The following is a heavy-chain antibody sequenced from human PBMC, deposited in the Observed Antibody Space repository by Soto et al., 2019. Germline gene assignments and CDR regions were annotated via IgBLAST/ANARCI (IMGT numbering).Heavy chain of an antibody. CDR1: GFTFSSYA. J-gene: IGHJ5*02. Sequence: GGSLRLSCAASGFTFSSYAMSWVRQAPGKGLEWVSAISGSGGSTYYADSVKGRFTISRDNSKNTLYLQMNSLRAEDTAVYYCAKDLIPDYYDSSGYYGFWFDPWGQGTLVTVSS. CDR3: AKDLIPDYYDSSGYYGFWFDP. D-gene: IGHD3-22*01. CDR2: ISGSGGST. V-gene: IGHV3-23*01.